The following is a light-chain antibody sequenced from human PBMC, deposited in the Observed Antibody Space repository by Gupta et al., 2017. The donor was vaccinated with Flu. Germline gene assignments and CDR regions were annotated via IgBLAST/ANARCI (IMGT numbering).Light chain of an antibody. Sequence: QSVLAQPPSVSGAPGQGATISCTGSPSNIGAGYDVHWYQQLPGTAPKLLIFANTNRPSGVPHRFSASKSGTSASLAITGLQTEDEADYYCQSYDSSLSSWVFGGGTKLTVL. V-gene: IGLV1-40*01. CDR1: PSNIGAGYD. J-gene: IGLJ3*02. CDR2: ANT. CDR3: QSYDSSLSSWV.